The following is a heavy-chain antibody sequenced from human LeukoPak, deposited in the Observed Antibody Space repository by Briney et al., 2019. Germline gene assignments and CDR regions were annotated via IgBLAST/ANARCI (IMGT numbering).Heavy chain of an antibody. D-gene: IGHD1-26*01. V-gene: IGHV1-69*05. Sequence: SVKVSCKASGGTFSSYAISWVRQAPGQGLEWMGRIIPIFGTANYAQKFQGRVTITTDESTSTAYIELSSLRSEDTAVYYCARDQGTVREYSGSYFPLDYWGQGTLVTVSS. CDR1: GGTFSSYA. CDR2: IIPIFGTA. J-gene: IGHJ4*02. CDR3: ARDQGTVREYSGSYFPLDY.